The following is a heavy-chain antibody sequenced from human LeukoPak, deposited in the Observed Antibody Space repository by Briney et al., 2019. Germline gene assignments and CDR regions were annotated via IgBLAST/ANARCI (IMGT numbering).Heavy chain of an antibody. J-gene: IGHJ4*02. Sequence: GGSLRLSCAASGFTFSSYSMNWVRQAPGKGLEWVSSIISSSSYIYYADSVKGRFTISRDKAKNSLYLQMNSLRAEDTAVYYCARDMYSYGPNHYWGQGTLVTVSS. CDR3: ARDMYSYGPNHY. D-gene: IGHD5-18*01. V-gene: IGHV3-21*01. CDR1: GFTFSSYS. CDR2: IISSSSYI.